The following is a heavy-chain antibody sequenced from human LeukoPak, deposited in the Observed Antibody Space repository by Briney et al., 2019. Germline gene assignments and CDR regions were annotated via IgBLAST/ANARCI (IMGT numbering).Heavy chain of an antibody. V-gene: IGHV3-30*18. Sequence: GGSLRLSCAASGFTFSSYGMHWVRQAPGKGLEWVAVISYDGSNKYYADSVEDRFTISRDNSKNTLYLQMNSLRAEDTAVYYCAKGNVDTAMVIGYWGQGTLVTVSS. CDR1: GFTFSSYG. CDR2: ISYDGSNK. D-gene: IGHD5-18*01. J-gene: IGHJ4*02. CDR3: AKGNVDTAMVIGY.